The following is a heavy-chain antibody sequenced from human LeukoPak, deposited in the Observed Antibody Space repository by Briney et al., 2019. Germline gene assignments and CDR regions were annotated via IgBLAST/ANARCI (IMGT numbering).Heavy chain of an antibody. CDR1: GFTFSSYS. V-gene: IGHV3-48*01. CDR3: ARAPYCTNGVCYPYYYYYMDV. D-gene: IGHD2-8*01. CDR2: ISSSSSTI. Sequence: GRSLRLSCAASGFTFSSYSMNWVRQAPGKGLEWVSYISSSSSTIYYADSVKGRFTISRDNAKNSLYLQMNSLRAEDTAVYYCARAPYCTNGVCYPYYYYYMDVWGKGTTVTVSS. J-gene: IGHJ6*03.